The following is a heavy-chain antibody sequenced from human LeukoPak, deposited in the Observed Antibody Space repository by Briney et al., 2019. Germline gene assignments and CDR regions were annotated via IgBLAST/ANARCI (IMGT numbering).Heavy chain of an antibody. Sequence: GGSLRLSCSASGFTVSSNYMSWVRQAPGKGLEWVSVIYMADVTCCAAGTTFFAEDVKGRFTISRDISKNTIYLQMNSLRGDDTAVYFCASSFDRDSSGYDRPPGYWGQGPLVTVSS. D-gene: IGHD3-22*01. CDR2: IYMADVTCCAAGTT. J-gene: IGHJ4*02. CDR3: ASSFDRDSSGYDRPPGY. CDR1: GFTVSSNY. V-gene: IGHV3-53*05.